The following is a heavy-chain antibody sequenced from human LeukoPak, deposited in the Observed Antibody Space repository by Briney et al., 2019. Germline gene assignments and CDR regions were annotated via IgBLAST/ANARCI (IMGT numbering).Heavy chain of an antibody. CDR3: TRMQQQLAIDAFDI. V-gene: IGHV3-11*06. Sequence: SGGSLRLSCAASGFTFSDYYMSWIRQAPGKGLEWVSYISSSSSYTNYADSVKGRFTISRDNAKNSLYLQMNSLRAEDTAVYYCTRMQQQLAIDAFDIWGQGTMVTVSS. J-gene: IGHJ3*02. D-gene: IGHD6-13*01. CDR2: ISSSSSYT. CDR1: GFTFSDYY.